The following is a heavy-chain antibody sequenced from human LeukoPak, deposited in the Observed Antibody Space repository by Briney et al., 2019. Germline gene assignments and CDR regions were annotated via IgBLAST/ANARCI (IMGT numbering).Heavy chain of an antibody. J-gene: IGHJ4*02. Sequence: SETLSLTCTGSGGSFNSGSDYWSWVRQPAGKGLEWVGRIYTSGSTNYNPSLKSRVTISVDTSKNQFSLQLTSVTAADTAVYYCARAMRVDRFFDYWGKGILVTVSS. CDR2: IYTSGST. CDR1: GGSFNSGSDY. CDR3: ARAMRVDRFFDY. V-gene: IGHV4-61*02. D-gene: IGHD5-12*01.